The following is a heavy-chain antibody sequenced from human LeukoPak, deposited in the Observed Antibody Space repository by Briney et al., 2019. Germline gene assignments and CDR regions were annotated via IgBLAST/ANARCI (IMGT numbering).Heavy chain of an antibody. D-gene: IGHD6-6*01. J-gene: IGHJ4*02. CDR1: GGSISSSSYY. V-gene: IGHV4-39*01. CDR2: IYYSGST. CDR3: TALVGSSSFISFDY. Sequence: NPSETLSLTCTVSGGSISSSSYYWGWIRQPPGKGLGWIGSIYYSGSTYYNPSLKSRVTISVDTSKNQFSLKLSSVTAADTAVYYCTALVGSSSFISFDYWGQGTLVTVSS.